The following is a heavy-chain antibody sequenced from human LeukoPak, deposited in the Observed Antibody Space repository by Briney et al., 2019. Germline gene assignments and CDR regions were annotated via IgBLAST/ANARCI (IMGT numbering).Heavy chain of an antibody. V-gene: IGHV4-39*01. CDR3: VDLAAAGRENWYFDL. CDR1: GGSISSSSYY. Sequence: SETLSLTCTVSGGSISSSSYYWGWIRQPPGKGLEWIGSIYYSGSTYYNPSLKSRVTISVDTSKNQFSLKLRSVTAADTAVYYCVDLAAAGRENWYFDLWGRGTLVTVSS. J-gene: IGHJ2*01. D-gene: IGHD6-13*01. CDR2: IYYSGST.